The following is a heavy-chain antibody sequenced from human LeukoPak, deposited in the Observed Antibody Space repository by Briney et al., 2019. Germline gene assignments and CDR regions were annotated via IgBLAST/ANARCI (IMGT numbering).Heavy chain of an antibody. CDR1: GFTFTSSA. D-gene: IGHD6-19*01. Sequence: ASVKVSCKASGFTFTSSAVQWVRQARGQRLEWIGWIVVGSGNTNYAQKFQERVTITRDMSTSTAYMELSSLRAEDTAVYYCARGFVVAGKVLDYYYGMDVWGQGTTVTVSS. J-gene: IGHJ6*02. V-gene: IGHV1-58*01. CDR3: ARGFVVAGKVLDYYYGMDV. CDR2: IVVGSGNT.